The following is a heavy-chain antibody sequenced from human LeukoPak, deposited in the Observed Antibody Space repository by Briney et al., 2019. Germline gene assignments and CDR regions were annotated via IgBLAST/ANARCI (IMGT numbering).Heavy chain of an antibody. D-gene: IGHD2-2*01. CDR1: GFTFSSYG. V-gene: IGHV3-30*03. CDR2: VSYDGDNK. Sequence: GGSLRLSCAASGFTFSSYGIHWVRQAPGKGLEWVAVVSYDGDNKYYADSVKGRFTISRDNSKNTLFLQMNSLRAEDTAVYYCARVGIVVIPAARFDCWGQGTLVTVSS. CDR3: ARVGIVVIPAARFDC. J-gene: IGHJ4*02.